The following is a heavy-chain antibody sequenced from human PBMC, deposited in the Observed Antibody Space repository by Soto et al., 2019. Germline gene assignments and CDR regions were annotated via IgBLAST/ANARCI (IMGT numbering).Heavy chain of an antibody. CDR2: IIPIFGTA. CDR3: ARGGRPYYYGSGSTPGMDV. Sequence: SVKVSCKASGGTFSSYAISWVRQAPGQGLEWMGGIIPIFGTANYAQKFQGRVTITADESTSTAYMELSSLRSEDTAVYYCARGGRPYYYGSGSTPGMDVWGQGTTVTVSS. D-gene: IGHD3-10*01. V-gene: IGHV1-69*13. J-gene: IGHJ6*02. CDR1: GGTFSSYA.